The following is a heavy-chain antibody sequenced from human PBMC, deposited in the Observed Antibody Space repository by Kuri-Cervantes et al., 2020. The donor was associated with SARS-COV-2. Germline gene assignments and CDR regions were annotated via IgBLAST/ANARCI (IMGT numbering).Heavy chain of an antibody. D-gene: IGHD1-7*01. CDR1: GFIFSDYY. CDR3: AKDPAYNWNYQAHDAFDI. CDR2: IGPSGTTK. Sequence: GESLKISCTASGFIFSDYYMTWIRQAPGKGLEWVSNIGPSGTTKYYADSVKGRFTISRDNAKNSLYLQMSSLRAEDTAVYYCAKDPAYNWNYQAHDAFDIWGQGTMVTVSS. J-gene: IGHJ3*02. V-gene: IGHV3-11*04.